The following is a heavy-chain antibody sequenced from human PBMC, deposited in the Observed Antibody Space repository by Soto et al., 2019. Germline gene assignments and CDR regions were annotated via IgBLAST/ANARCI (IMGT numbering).Heavy chain of an antibody. CDR1: GVTVSSNL. J-gene: IGHJ4*02. CDR2: LYSGGST. Sequence: EVQLVESGGDLVQPGESLRLSCAASGVTVSSNLMTWVRQAPGKGLEWVSVLYSGGSTYYLDAVKGRFSISRDDSKNTLYLQMNSLRAEDTAVYYCARGAGYSSGWPYYFDYWGQGTLVTVSS. V-gene: IGHV3-66*01. D-gene: IGHD6-19*01. CDR3: ARGAGYSSGWPYYFDY.